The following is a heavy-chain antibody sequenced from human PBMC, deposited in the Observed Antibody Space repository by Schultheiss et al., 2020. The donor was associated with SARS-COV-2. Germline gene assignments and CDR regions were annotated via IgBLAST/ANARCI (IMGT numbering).Heavy chain of an antibody. CDR1: GFTFSSYA. J-gene: IGHJ4*02. V-gene: IGHV3-23*01. D-gene: IGHD3-10*01. Sequence: GGSLRLSCAASGFTFSSYAMSWVRQAPGKGLEWVSYISSSGSTIYYADSVKGRFTISRDNSKNTLYLQMNSLRAEDTAVYYCASFLTGGAMVHWGQGTLVTVSS. CDR2: ISSSGSTI. CDR3: ASFLTGGAMVH.